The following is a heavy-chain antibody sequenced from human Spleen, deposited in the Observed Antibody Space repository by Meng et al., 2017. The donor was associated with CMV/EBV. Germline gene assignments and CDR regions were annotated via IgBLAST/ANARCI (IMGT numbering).Heavy chain of an antibody. Sequence: ASVKVSCKASGYSFTSYSISWVRQAPGQGLEWMGWISVYNGNTNYVQKFQGRVTMTTDTSTSTAYMEVRSLRSDDTAVYYCARGKRYCSGGSCDKLSWFDPWGQGTLVTVSS. J-gene: IGHJ5*02. V-gene: IGHV1-18*01. D-gene: IGHD2-15*01. CDR1: GYSFTSYS. CDR3: ARGKRYCSGGSCDKLSWFDP. CDR2: ISVYNGNT.